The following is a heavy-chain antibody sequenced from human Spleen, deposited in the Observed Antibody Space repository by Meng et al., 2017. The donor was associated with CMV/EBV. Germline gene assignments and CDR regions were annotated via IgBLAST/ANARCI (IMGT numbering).Heavy chain of an antibody. CDR1: GFTFSSYA. V-gene: IGHV3-23*03. D-gene: IGHD6-6*01. CDR3: AKYLSIAARYGMYV. Sequence: GESLKISCAASGFTFSSYAMSWVRQVPGKGLEWVSVIYSGGSSTYYADSVKGRFTISRDNSKNTLYLQMNSLRAEDTAVYYCAKYLSIAARYGMYVWGQGTTVTVSS. CDR2: IYSGGSST. J-gene: IGHJ6*02.